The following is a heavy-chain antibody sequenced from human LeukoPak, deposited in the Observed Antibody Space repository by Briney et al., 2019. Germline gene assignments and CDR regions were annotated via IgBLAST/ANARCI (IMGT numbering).Heavy chain of an antibody. D-gene: IGHD3-10*02. CDR2: IKQEGSEK. J-gene: IGHJ6*04. Sequence: GGSLRLSCAASGFTFSSYWMNWVRQAPGKGLEWVAHIKQEGSEKYYVDSVKGRFTISRDNAKNSLYLQMNSLRAEDTAVYYCAELGITMIGGVWGKGTTVTISS. V-gene: IGHV3-7*01. CDR3: AELGITMIGGV. CDR1: GFTFSSYW.